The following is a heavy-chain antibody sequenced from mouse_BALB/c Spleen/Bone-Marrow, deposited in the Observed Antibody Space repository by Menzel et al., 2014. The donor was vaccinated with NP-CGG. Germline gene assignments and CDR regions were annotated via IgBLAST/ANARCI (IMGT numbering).Heavy chain of an antibody. J-gene: IGHJ4*01. CDR1: GYTFTSYW. V-gene: IGHV1S132*01. CDR3: SSGPLYAMDY. CDR2: IFPGTDTT. Sequence: QVQLKESGAELVKPGTSVKLSCKTSGYTFTSYWIQRVKQRPGQGLGWIGEIFPGTDTTYYNEKFKGKSTLTIDTSSSTAYLHLNSLTSEDSAVYFCSSGPLYAMDYWGQGTSVTVSS.